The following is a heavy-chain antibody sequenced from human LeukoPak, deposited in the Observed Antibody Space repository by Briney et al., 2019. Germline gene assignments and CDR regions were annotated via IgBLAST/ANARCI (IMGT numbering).Heavy chain of an antibody. D-gene: IGHD3-10*01. CDR1: GGSISSYY. CDR2: IYYSGST. CDR3: ARQLLWYGESPFDP. J-gene: IGHJ5*02. V-gene: IGHV4-59*08. Sequence: SETLSLTCTVSGGSISSYYWSWIRQPPGNGLEWIGYIYYSGSTNYNPSLKSRVTISVDTSKNQFSLKLSSVTAADTAVYYCARQLLWYGESPFDPWGQGTLVTVSS.